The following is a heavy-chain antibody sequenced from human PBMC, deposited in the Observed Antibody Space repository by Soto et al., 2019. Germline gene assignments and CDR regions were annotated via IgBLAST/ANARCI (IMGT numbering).Heavy chain of an antibody. V-gene: IGHV3-30-3*01. J-gene: IGHJ3*02. D-gene: IGHD1-26*01. CDR1: GFTFSSYA. CDR3: AREGLVGATPNAFDI. Sequence: GGSLRLSCAASGFTFSSYAMHWVRQAPGKGLEWVAVISYDGSNKYYADSVKGRFTISRDNSKNTLYLQMNSLRAEDTAVYYCAREGLVGATPNAFDIWGQGTMVTVSS. CDR2: ISYDGSNK.